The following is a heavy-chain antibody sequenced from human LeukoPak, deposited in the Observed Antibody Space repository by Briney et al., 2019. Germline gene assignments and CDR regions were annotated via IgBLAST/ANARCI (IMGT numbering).Heavy chain of an antibody. D-gene: IGHD2-2*02. J-gene: IGHJ3*02. CDR1: GFTFSSYA. Sequence: GGSLRLSCAASGFTFSSYAMSWVRQAPGKGLEWVSAISGSGGSTYYADPVKDRFTISRDNSKNTLYLQMNSLRAEDTAVYYCAKSARGRSSIVVVPAAIGNDAFDIWAKGQWSPSLQ. CDR2: ISGSGGST. CDR3: AKSARGRSSIVVVPAAIGNDAFDI. V-gene: IGHV3-23*01.